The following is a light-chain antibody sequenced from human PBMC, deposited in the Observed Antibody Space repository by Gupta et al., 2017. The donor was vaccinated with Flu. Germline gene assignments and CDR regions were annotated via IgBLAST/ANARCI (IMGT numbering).Light chain of an antibody. V-gene: IGKV3-20*01. J-gene: IGKJ4*01. Sequence: EIVLTPSPPTLSLSPGERATLSCRARQSVSSSYLAWYQQKPGQAPRLLIYGASSRASGVPDRFSGSGSGTEFTLTISRREPEDFAVYYCQQESSSPITFGGGTXVEIK. CDR3: QQESSSPIT. CDR2: GAS. CDR1: QSVSSSY.